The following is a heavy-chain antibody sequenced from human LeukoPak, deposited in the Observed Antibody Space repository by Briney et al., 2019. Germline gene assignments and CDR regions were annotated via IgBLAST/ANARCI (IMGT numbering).Heavy chain of an antibody. Sequence: GESLKISFKGSGYSFTHYWIGWVRQMPGKGLEWIGSIYPGDSNTRYSPSFQGQVTISADRSINTAYLQWSSLKASDTAIYYCARSYYYFDYWGQGTLVTVSS. D-gene: IGHD3-10*01. CDR2: IYPGDSNT. J-gene: IGHJ4*02. CDR1: GYSFTHYW. CDR3: ARSYYYFDY. V-gene: IGHV5-51*01.